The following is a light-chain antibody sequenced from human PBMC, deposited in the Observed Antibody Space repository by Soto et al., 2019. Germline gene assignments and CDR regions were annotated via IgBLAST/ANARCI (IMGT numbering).Light chain of an antibody. CDR1: KLGDKY. CDR3: QAWDSSTGV. Sequence: SYELPQPPSVSVSPGPTASITCSGDKLGDKYGCWYQQKPGQSPVLVIYQDTKRPSGIPERFSGSNSGNTATLTISGTQAMDEADYYCQAWDSSTGVFGGGTKLTVL. V-gene: IGLV3-1*01. J-gene: IGLJ2*01. CDR2: QDT.